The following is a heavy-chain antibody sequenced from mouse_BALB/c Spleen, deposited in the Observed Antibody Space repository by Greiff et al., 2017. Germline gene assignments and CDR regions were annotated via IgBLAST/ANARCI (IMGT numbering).Heavy chain of an antibody. Sequence: VQLQESGAELAKPGASVKMSCKASGYTFTSYWMHWVKQRPGQGLEWIGYINPSTGYTEYNQKFKDKATFTADKSSSTAYMQLSSLTSEDSAVYYCARRGGGYAMDYWGQGTSVTVSS. V-gene: IGHV1-7*01. CDR2: INPSTGYT. CDR3: ARRGGGYAMDY. CDR1: GYTFTSYW. J-gene: IGHJ4*01.